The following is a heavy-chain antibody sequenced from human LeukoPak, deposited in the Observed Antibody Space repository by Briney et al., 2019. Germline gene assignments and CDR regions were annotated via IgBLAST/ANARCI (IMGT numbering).Heavy chain of an antibody. V-gene: IGHV3-23*01. J-gene: IGHJ4*02. CDR2: ISGSGGST. CDR1: GFTFSSYA. CDR3: AKPEDYYDSSGAPVYFDY. D-gene: IGHD3-22*01. Sequence: GGSLRLSCAASGFTFSSYAMHWVRQAPGKGLEWVSAISGSGGSTYYADSVKGRFTISRDNSKNTLYLQMNSLRAEDTAVYYCAKPEDYYDSSGAPVYFDYWGQGTLVTVSS.